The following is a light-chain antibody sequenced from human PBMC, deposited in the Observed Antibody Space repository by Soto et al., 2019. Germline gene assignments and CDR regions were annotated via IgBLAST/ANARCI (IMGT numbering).Light chain of an antibody. CDR3: QHRSNWPLT. CDR2: DAS. J-gene: IGKJ4*01. CDR1: QSVSSY. Sequence: EIVLTQSPATLSLXPGERXXXSCRASQSVSSYLAWYQHKPGQAPRLLIYDASNRATGIPARFSGSGSGTDFTLTISSLEPEDFAVYYCQHRSNWPLTFGRGTKVEIK. V-gene: IGKV3-11*01.